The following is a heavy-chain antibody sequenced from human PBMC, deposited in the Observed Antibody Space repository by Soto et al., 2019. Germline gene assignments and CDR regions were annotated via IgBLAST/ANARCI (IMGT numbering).Heavy chain of an antibody. J-gene: IGHJ6*02. V-gene: IGHV1-3*01. CDR3: AREAYCGGDCYPQGMDV. Sequence: ASVKLSCKASGYTFTSYAMHCVRQAPGQRLEWMGWINAGNGNTKYSQKFQGRVTITRDTSASTAYMELSSLRSEDTAVYYCAREAYCGGDCYPQGMDVWGQGTTVTVSS. CDR2: INAGNGNT. CDR1: GYTFTSYA. D-gene: IGHD2-21*02.